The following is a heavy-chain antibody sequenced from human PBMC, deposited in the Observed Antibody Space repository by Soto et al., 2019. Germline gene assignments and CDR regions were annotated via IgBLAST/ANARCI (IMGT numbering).Heavy chain of an antibody. Sequence: GGSLRLSCAASGFTFSSYAMSWVRQAPGKGLEWVSAISGSGGSTYYADSVKGRFTISRDNSKNTLYLQMNSLRAEDTAVYYCAKDLGQGYGDYVKPWRYFDLWGRGTLVTVSS. J-gene: IGHJ2*01. D-gene: IGHD4-17*01. CDR2: ISGSGGST. V-gene: IGHV3-23*01. CDR1: GFTFSSYA. CDR3: AKDLGQGYGDYVKPWRYFDL.